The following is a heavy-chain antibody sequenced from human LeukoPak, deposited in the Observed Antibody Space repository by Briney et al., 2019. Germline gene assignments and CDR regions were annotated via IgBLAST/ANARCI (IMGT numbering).Heavy chain of an antibody. Sequence: PGLSMRLPCAASGFTISGFAMSWVRRTSGKGPEWVSGISGSGDNTLYADSVKGRFTISRDNSKKTLYLEMNSLRAEETAIYYCAKMKGHPLPKYYMDVWGQGTTVTVSS. CDR1: GFTISGFA. CDR3: AKMKGHPLPKYYMDV. V-gene: IGHV3-23*01. CDR2: ISGSGDNT. D-gene: IGHD1-26*01. J-gene: IGHJ6*01.